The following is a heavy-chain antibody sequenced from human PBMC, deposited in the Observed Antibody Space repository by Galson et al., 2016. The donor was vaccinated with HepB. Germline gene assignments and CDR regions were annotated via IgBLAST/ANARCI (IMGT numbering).Heavy chain of an antibody. CDR2: TYNSGTT. J-gene: IGHJ6*02. D-gene: IGHD2-2*01. CDR1: GDSIRNYY. V-gene: IGHV4-59*01. CDR3: ARVDVFIVPAADVFDPKDSYYYFMDV. Sequence: SETLSLTCTVSGDSIRNYYWSWVRQPPGKGLESIGYTYNSGTTNYNPSLKSRVSISVDTSKNQFSLKLSSMTAADTAVYYCARVDVFIVPAADVFDPKDSYYYFMDVWGQGTTVTVSS.